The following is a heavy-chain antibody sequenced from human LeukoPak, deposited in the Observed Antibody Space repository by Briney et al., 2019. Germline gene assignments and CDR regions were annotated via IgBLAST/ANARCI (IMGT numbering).Heavy chain of an antibody. CDR2: IYHSGST. D-gene: IGHD3-10*01. Sequence: KTSETLSLTCTVSGYSISSGYYWGWIRQPPGKGLEWIGSIYHSGSTYYNPSLKSRVTISVDTSKNQFSLKLSSVTAADTAVYYFARRDRLLWFGELFGYHAFDIWGQGTMVTVSS. V-gene: IGHV4-38-2*02. CDR3: ARRDRLLWFGELFGYHAFDI. J-gene: IGHJ3*02. CDR1: GYSISSGYY.